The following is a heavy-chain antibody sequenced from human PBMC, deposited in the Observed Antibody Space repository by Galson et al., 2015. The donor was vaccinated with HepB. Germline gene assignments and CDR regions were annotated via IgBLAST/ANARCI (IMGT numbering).Heavy chain of an antibody. Sequence: QSGAEVKKPGESLRISCKGSGYGFTSYWISWVRQMPGKGLEWMGRIDPSDSYTNYSPSFQGHVTISADKSISTAYLQWSSLKASDTAMYYCARFTAIAAAGTAWYFDLWGRGTLVTVPS. D-gene: IGHD6-13*01. CDR1: GYGFTSYW. CDR3: ARFTAIAAAGTAWYFDL. V-gene: IGHV5-10-1*01. CDR2: IDPSDSYT. J-gene: IGHJ2*01.